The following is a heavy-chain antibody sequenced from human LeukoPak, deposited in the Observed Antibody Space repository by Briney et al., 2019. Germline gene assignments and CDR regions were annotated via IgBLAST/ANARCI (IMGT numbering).Heavy chain of an antibody. J-gene: IGHJ4*02. D-gene: IGHD6-19*01. Sequence: GGSLRLSCAASGFTFSSYAMTWVRQAPGKGLEWVSTISGSGGSTYYADSVKGRFTISRDNSKNTLYLQMNNLRAEDTAVYYCAKDTGSRAVAGTRFDYWGQGTQVTVSS. V-gene: IGHV3-23*01. CDR2: ISGSGGST. CDR1: GFTFSSYA. CDR3: AKDTGSRAVAGTRFDY.